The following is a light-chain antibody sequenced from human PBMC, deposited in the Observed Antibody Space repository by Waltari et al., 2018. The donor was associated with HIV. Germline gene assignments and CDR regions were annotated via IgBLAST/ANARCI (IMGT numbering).Light chain of an antibody. Sequence: NFMLTQPHSVSASPGETVTISCTHSSGSVAANFVQWFQQRPGSSPTTVIYADNERPSGVPDRFSGSSDSASSSASFTAFLTIYGLKTEDEAVYDCQSYDSDSLVFGGGTMLTVL. CDR2: ADN. J-gene: IGLJ3*02. V-gene: IGLV6-57*01. CDR3: QSYDSDSLV. CDR1: SGSVAANF.